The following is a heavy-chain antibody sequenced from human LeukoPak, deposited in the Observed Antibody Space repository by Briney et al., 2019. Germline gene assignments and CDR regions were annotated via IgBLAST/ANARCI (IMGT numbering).Heavy chain of an antibody. V-gene: IGHV4-59*08. J-gene: IGHJ4*02. CDR1: GGSISSYY. D-gene: IGHD3-16*01. CDR2: IYYSGST. Sequence: SETLSLTCTVSGGSISSYYWSWLRQPPGKGLEWVGYIYYSGSTNYNPSLKSRVTISVDTSKNQFSLKLSSVTAADTAVYYCARHPHMITFGGVTYYFDYWGQGTLVTVSS. CDR3: ARHPHMITFGGVTYYFDY.